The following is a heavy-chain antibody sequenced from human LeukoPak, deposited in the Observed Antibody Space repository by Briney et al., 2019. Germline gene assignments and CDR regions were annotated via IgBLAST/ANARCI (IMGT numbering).Heavy chain of an antibody. D-gene: IGHD5-18*01. CDR3: AGQGYSYGYPYFDY. J-gene: IGHJ4*02. Sequence: SETLSLTCTVSGGSVSSSSYYWGWIRQPPGKGLEWIGSIYYSGSTYYNPSLKSRVTISVDTSKNQFSLKLSSVTAADTAVYYCAGQGYSYGYPYFDYWGQGTLVTVSS. V-gene: IGHV4-39*01. CDR1: GGSVSSSSYY. CDR2: IYYSGST.